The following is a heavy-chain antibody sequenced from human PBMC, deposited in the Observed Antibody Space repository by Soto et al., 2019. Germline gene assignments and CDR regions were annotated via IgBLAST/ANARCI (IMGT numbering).Heavy chain of an antibody. CDR3: AREVGSSFYYYYYGMDV. Sequence: ASVKVSCKASGYTFTSYAMHCVRQAPGQRLEWMGWINAGNGNTKYSQKFQGRVTITRDTSASTAYMELSSLRSEDTAVYYCAREVGSSFYYYYYGMDVWGQGTTVTVSS. CDR2: INAGNGNT. D-gene: IGHD6-19*01. CDR1: GYTFTSYA. J-gene: IGHJ6*02. V-gene: IGHV1-3*01.